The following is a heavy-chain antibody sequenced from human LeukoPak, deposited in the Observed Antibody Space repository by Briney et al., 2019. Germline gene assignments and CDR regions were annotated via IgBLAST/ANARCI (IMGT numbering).Heavy chain of an antibody. D-gene: IGHD2-21*01. Sequence: GGSLRLSCAASGFTFDDYGMSRVRQAPGKGLEWVSGINWNGGSTGYADSVKGRFTISRDNAKNSLYLQMNSLRAEDTALYYCARDGGAYCGGDCYLGYWGQGTLVTVSS. CDR2: INWNGGST. CDR1: GFTFDDYG. J-gene: IGHJ4*02. CDR3: ARDGGAYCGGDCYLGY. V-gene: IGHV3-20*04.